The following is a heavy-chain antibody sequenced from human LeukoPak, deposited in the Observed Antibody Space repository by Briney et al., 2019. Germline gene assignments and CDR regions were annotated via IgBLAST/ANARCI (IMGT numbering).Heavy chain of an antibody. V-gene: IGHV1-69*13. J-gene: IGHJ4*02. CDR3: ARESGGGVGAKTHFDY. CDR1: GGTFSSYA. D-gene: IGHD1-26*01. CDR2: IIPIFGTA. Sequence: GASVKVSCKASGGTFSSYAIGWVRQAPGQGLEWMGGIIPIFGTANYAQKFQGRVTITADESTSTAYMELSSLRSEDTAVYYCARESGGGVGAKTHFDYWGQGTLVTVSS.